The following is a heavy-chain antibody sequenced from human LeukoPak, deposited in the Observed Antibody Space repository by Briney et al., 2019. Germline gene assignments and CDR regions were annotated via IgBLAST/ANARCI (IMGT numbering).Heavy chain of an antibody. V-gene: IGHV3-7*01. D-gene: IGHD3-10*01. CDR3: GRVGAYYGSGSYSDY. Sequence: GSLRLSCAASGFTFSSYWMSWVRQAPGEGLEWVANINQDGSQKYHVDSVKGRFTISRDNAKKSLYLQMNSLRAEDTAVYYCGRVGAYYGSGSYSDYWGQGTLITVSS. J-gene: IGHJ4*02. CDR1: GFTFSSYW. CDR2: INQDGSQK.